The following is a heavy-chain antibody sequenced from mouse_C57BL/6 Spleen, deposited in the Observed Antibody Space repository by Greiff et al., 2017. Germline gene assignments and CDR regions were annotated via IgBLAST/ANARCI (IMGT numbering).Heavy chain of an antibody. Sequence: EVHLVESGTVLARPGASVKMSCKTSGYTFTSYWMHWVKQRPGQGLEWIGAIYPGNSDTSYNQKFKGKAKLTAVTSASTAYMELSSLTNEDSAVYYCTRGADYDEAWFAYWGQGTLVTVSA. CDR2: IYPGNSDT. CDR1: GYTFTSYW. J-gene: IGHJ3*01. V-gene: IGHV1-5*01. CDR3: TRGADYDEAWFAY. D-gene: IGHD2-4*01.